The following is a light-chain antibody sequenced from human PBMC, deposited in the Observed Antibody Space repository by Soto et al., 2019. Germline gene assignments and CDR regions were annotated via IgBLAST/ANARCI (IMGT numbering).Light chain of an antibody. V-gene: IGKV1-5*03. CDR3: QQYNAYSWT. J-gene: IGKJ1*01. CDR1: QNINSW. Sequence: DIHMTQSPSTLSASVGDIVTITFRASQNINSWLAFYQQKPGKAPKLLIYEASTLERGVPSRFGGSGSGTEFTLTISSLQSDDFGTYYCQQYNAYSWTFGQGTKVDIK. CDR2: EAS.